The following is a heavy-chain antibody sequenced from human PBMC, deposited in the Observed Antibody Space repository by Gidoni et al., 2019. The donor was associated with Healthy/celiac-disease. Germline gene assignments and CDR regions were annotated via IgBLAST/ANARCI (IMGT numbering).Heavy chain of an antibody. V-gene: IGHV1-46*01. CDR2: INPSGGST. CDR1: GYTFTSYY. Sequence: QVQLVQSGAEVKKPGASVKVSCKASGYTFTSYYMHWVRQAPGQGLEWMGIINPSGGSTSYAQKFQGRVTMTRDTSTSTVYMELSSLRSEDTAVYYCARRAVIAVAGLYGMDVWGQGTTVTVSS. CDR3: ARRAVIAVAGLYGMDV. J-gene: IGHJ6*02. D-gene: IGHD6-19*01.